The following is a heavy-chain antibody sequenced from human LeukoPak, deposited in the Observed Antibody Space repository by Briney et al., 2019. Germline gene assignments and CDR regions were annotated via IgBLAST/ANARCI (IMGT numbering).Heavy chain of an antibody. V-gene: IGHV3-21*01. CDR3: ARAAWFDP. CDR1: GFTFSSYS. Sequence: NSGGSLRLSCAASGFTFSSYSMNWVRQAPGKGLEWVSSISSSSSYIYYADSVKGRFTISRDNAKNPLYLQMNSLRAEDTAVYCCARAAWFDPWGQGTLVTVSS. CDR2: ISSSSSYI. J-gene: IGHJ5*02.